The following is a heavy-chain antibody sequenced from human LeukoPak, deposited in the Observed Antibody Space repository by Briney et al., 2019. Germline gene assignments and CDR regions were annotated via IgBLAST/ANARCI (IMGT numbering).Heavy chain of an antibody. J-gene: IGHJ6*03. Sequence: GGSLRLSCAASTFTFSKYAMSWVRQAPGKGLEWVSAISDSGGRTKYADSVKGRFIISRDNSKNTLYLQMESLRAEDTALYYCARDGGLSFFSYMGVWGIGATVTVSS. CDR1: TFTFSKYA. V-gene: IGHV3-23*01. CDR2: ISDSGGRT. CDR3: ARDGGLSFFSYMGV. D-gene: IGHD3-16*01.